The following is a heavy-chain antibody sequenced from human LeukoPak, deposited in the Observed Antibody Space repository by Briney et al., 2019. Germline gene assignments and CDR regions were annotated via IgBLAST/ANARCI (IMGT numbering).Heavy chain of an antibody. D-gene: IGHD1/OR15-1a*01. V-gene: IGHV3-23*01. Sequence: PGGSLRLSCAASGFTFSSYAMSWVRQAPGKGLEWVSTITGSGDSTDYADSVKGRFTISRDNAKSTLYLQVNSLRVEDTAVYYCARRTSYYFPYWGQGTLVTVSS. J-gene: IGHJ4*02. CDR1: GFTFSSYA. CDR3: ARRTSYYFPY. CDR2: ITGSGDST.